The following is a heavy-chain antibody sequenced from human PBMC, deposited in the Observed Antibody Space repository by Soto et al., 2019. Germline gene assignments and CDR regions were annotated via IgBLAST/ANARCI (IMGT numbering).Heavy chain of an antibody. J-gene: IGHJ4*02. CDR3: SRSPEVGVRGAY. Sequence: LRLSCTGSGFPFSAYNINWVRQAPGKGLECVSSITVGSSHIYQPNSMKGRFTISRDDAKNSVYLQIDSLRDEDTALYYCSRSPEVGVRGAYWGQGTLVTVSS. CDR2: ITVGSSHI. CDR1: GFPFSAYN. V-gene: IGHV3-21*01. D-gene: IGHD3-16*01.